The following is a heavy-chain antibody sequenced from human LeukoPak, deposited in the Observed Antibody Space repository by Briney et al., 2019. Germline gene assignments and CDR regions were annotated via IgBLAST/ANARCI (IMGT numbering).Heavy chain of an antibody. CDR2: IYPGDSDT. D-gene: IGHD3-9*01. Sequence: GESLKISCKGSGYSFTSYWIGWVRQMPGKGLEWMGIIYPGDSDTRYSPSFQGQVTISADKSISTAYLQWSSLKASDTAMYYCARPQDDSYWYFDLWGRGTLVTVSS. J-gene: IGHJ2*01. V-gene: IGHV5-51*01. CDR1: GYSFTSYW. CDR3: ARPQDDSYWYFDL.